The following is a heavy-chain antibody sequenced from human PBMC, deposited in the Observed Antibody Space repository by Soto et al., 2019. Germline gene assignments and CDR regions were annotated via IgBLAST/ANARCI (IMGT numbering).Heavy chain of an antibody. Sequence: SETLSLTCAVSGGSVSSSNWWSWVRQPPGKGLEWIGEIYHSGSTNYNPSLKSRVTISVDKSKNQFSLKLSSVTAAYTAVYYCASAGDIVVVPGAIVLGVWGQGTTVTVS. CDR3: ASAGDIVVVPGAIVLGV. V-gene: IGHV4-4*02. D-gene: IGHD2-2*02. CDR1: GGSVSSSNW. CDR2: IYHSGST. J-gene: IGHJ6*02.